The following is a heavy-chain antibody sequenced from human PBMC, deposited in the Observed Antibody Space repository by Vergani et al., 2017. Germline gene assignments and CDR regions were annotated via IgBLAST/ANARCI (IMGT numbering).Heavy chain of an antibody. CDR1: GASIRSSNYY. CDR3: ARHSTVEWLVKLGWIDP. D-gene: IGHD6-19*01. Sequence: QLQLQESGPGLVKPSATLSLTCSVSGASIRSSNYYCGWIRQPPGKGLEWIACIYYSGSTYYNPALKSRVTISVDTSKNKFSLKLSSVTAADTAVYFCARHSTVEWLVKLGWIDPWGQGILVTVSS. V-gene: IGHV4-39*01. CDR2: IYYSGST. J-gene: IGHJ5*02.